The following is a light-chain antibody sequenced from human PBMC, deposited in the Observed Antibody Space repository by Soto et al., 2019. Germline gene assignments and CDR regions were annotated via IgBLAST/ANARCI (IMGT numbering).Light chain of an antibody. CDR2: GAS. CDR3: QQYGSSSIT. CDR1: QSVSSN. J-gene: IGKJ5*01. V-gene: IGKV3-20*01. Sequence: EIVMTQSPATLSLSPGESATISCSASQSVSSNLAWYQQKPGQAPRLLIYGASTRATGIPDRFSGSGSGTDFTLTISRLEPEDFEVYYCQQYGSSSITFGQGTRLEIK.